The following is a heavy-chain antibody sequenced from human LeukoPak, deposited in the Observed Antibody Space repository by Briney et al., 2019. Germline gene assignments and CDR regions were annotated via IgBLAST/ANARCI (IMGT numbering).Heavy chain of an antibody. J-gene: IGHJ5*02. CDR3: ARLGYCTNGVCRGWFDP. CDR2: IDPSDSYT. CDR1: GYSFTSYW. V-gene: IGHV5-10-1*01. Sequence: GESLKISCKGSGYSFTSYWISWVRQMPGKGLEWMGRIDPSDSYTNYSPSFQGHVTISADKSISTAYLQWSSLKASDTAMYYCARLGYCTNGVCRGWFDPWGQGTLVTVSS. D-gene: IGHD2-8*01.